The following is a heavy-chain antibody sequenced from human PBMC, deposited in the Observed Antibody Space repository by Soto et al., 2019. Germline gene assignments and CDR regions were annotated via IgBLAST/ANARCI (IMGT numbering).Heavy chain of an antibody. Sequence: QVQLVQSGAEVKKPGSSVKVSCKASGGTFSSYTVTWVRQAPGQGLEWMGGIMPLYGTTTYAQKFQGRVTLIADESTSTVYMNVSSLTSDDTAVYYCARRGSGYFYYALDVWGQGTTVTVSS. CDR1: GGTFSSYT. V-gene: IGHV1-69*01. CDR3: ARRGSGYFYYALDV. J-gene: IGHJ6*02. CDR2: IMPLYGTT. D-gene: IGHD3-22*01.